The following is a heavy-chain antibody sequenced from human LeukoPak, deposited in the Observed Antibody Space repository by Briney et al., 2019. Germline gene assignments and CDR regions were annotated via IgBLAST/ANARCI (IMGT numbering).Heavy chain of an antibody. D-gene: IGHD6-19*01. V-gene: IGHV3-23*01. CDR2: ISGSGGST. Sequence: GGSLRLSCAASGFTVSNNYMSWVRQAPGKGLEWVSGISGSGGSTYYADSVKGRFTISRDNSKNTLYLQMNSLRAEDTAVYYCAKDLRVYSSGLFDYWGQGTLVTVSS. J-gene: IGHJ4*02. CDR1: GFTVSNNY. CDR3: AKDLRVYSSGLFDY.